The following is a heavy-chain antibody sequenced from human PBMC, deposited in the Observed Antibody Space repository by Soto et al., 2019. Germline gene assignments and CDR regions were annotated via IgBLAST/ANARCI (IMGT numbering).Heavy chain of an antibody. CDR1: DDSINSDKYY. Sequence: SETLSLTCSVSDDSINSDKYYWGWIRQPPGKGLEWIGSIYYRGNAYYNPSLQTRVTISLDRSKSQFSLKLNSVTAADTAVYYCARGPRGYSYGYDWGQGTLVTVSS. V-gene: IGHV4-39*07. CDR3: ARGPRGYSYGYD. CDR2: IYYRGNA. D-gene: IGHD5-18*01. J-gene: IGHJ4*02.